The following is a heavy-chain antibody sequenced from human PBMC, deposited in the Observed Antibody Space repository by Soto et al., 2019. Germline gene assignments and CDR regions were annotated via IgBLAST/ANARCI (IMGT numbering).Heavy chain of an antibody. J-gene: IGHJ3*02. CDR3: ASGYCSGGSCYSGDAFDI. D-gene: IGHD2-15*01. CDR2: IYYSGST. Sequence: SETLSLTCTVSGGSITSYYWSWIRQPTGEGLEWIGYIYYSGSTNYNPSLKSRVTISVDTSKNQFSLKLSSVTAADTAVYYCASGYCSGGSCYSGDAFDIWGQGTMVTVSS. V-gene: IGHV4-59*08. CDR1: GGSITSYY.